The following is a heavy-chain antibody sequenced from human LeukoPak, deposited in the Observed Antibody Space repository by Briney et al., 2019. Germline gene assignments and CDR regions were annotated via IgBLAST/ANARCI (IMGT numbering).Heavy chain of an antibody. V-gene: IGHV4-4*07. D-gene: IGHD4-17*01. CDR2: IYTTGST. CDR3: ARTLYYGDFADDAFDI. J-gene: IGHJ3*02. CDR1: GGSISSYY. Sequence: SETLSLTCTVSGGSISSYYWNWIRQPAGKGLERIGRIYTTGSTNYNPSLKSRVTMSVDTSKSQFSLKLSSVTAADTAMYYCARTLYYGDFADDAFDIWGQGTMATVSS.